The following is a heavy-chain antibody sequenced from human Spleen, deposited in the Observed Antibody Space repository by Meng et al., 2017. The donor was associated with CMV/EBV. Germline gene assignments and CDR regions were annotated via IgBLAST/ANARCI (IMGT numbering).Heavy chain of an antibody. CDR3: ARETQSPN. V-gene: IGHV4-39*07. CDR2: ISYSGST. D-gene: IGHD6-19*01. Sequence: SETLSLTCTVSGGSISSASSYYWGWIRRPPGKGLQYIGSISYSGSTYYNPSLKSRVTISLDTSKNQFSLTLNSVTAADTAVYYCARETQSPNWGQGTLVTVSS. CDR1: GGSISSASSYY. J-gene: IGHJ4*02.